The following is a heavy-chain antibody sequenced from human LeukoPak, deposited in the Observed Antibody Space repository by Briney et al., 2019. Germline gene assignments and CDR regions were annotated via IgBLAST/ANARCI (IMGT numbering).Heavy chain of an antibody. CDR3: ARRWRWYYYYMDV. V-gene: IGHV4-34*01. J-gene: IGHJ6*03. D-gene: IGHD5-24*01. CDR1: GGSFSGYY. CDR2: INHSGST. Sequence: SETLSLTCAVYGGSFSGYYWSWIRQPPGKGLEWIGEINHSGSTNYNPSLKSRVTISVDTSKNQFSLKLSSVTAADTAVYYCARRWRWYYYYMDVWGKGTTVTVSS.